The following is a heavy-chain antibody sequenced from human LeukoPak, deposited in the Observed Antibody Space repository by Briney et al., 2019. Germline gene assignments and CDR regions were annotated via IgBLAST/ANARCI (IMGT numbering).Heavy chain of an antibody. CDR1: GGSFSGYY. D-gene: IGHD6-19*01. CDR2: INHSGST. J-gene: IGHJ4*02. V-gene: IGHV4-34*01. CDR3: ARGYSSGWYPLLDY. Sequence: PSETLSLTCAVYGGSFSGYYWSWMRQPPGKGLEWIGEINHSGSTNYNPSLKSRATISADTSKNQFSLKLSSVTAADTAVYYCARGYSSGWYPLLDYWGQGTLVTVSS.